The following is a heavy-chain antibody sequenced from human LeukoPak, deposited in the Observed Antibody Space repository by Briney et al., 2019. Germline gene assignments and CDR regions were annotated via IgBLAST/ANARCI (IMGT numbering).Heavy chain of an antibody. CDR3: ARDVRRYYYDMGAPLGAFDI. D-gene: IGHD3-22*01. V-gene: IGHV4-39*07. Sequence: SETLSLTCTVSGGSISSSSYYWGWIRQPPGKGLEWIGNIYYSGSTYYNPSLKSRVTISVDTSKNQFSLKLSSVTAADTAVYYCARDVRRYYYDMGAPLGAFDIWGQGTMVTVSS. CDR1: GGSISSSSYY. J-gene: IGHJ3*02. CDR2: IYYSGST.